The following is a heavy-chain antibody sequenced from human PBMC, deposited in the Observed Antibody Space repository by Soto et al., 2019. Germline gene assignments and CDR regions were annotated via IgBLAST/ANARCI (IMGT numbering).Heavy chain of an antibody. D-gene: IGHD3-3*01. CDR1: GVSFSSYG. CDR3: AKEMYYDFWNGYPRAVYYYYGMDV. V-gene: IGHV3-30*18. CDR2: ISYDGSNK. Sequence: GGSLGLCCAASGVSFSSYGMPGVCQAPGKGLEWVPVISYDGSNKYYADSVKGRFTISRDNSKNTLYLQMKSLRAEETAVYYCAKEMYYDFWNGYPRAVYYYYGMDVWGQGTTVTVSS. J-gene: IGHJ6*02.